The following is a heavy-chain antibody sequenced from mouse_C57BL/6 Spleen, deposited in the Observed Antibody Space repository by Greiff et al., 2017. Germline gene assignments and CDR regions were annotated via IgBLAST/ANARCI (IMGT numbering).Heavy chain of an antibody. J-gene: IGHJ4*01. V-gene: IGHV1-82*01. CDR2: IYPGDGDT. Sequence: VKLQESGPELVKPGASVKISCKASGYAFSSSWMNWVKQRPGKGLEWIGRIYPGDGDTNYNGKFKGKATLTADKSSSTAYMQLSSLTSEDSAVYFCARAPLTGDYAMDYWGQGTSVTVSS. CDR3: ARAPLTGDYAMDY. CDR1: GYAFSSSW.